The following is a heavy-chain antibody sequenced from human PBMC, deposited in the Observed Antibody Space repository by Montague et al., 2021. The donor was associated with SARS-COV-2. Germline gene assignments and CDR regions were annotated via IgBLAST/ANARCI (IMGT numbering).Heavy chain of an antibody. V-gene: IGHV4-61*02. CDR2: VYTTGST. Sequence: TLSLTCTVSGGSISSDSYYWSWIRQPAGKGLEWIGRVYTTGSTNYNPSLKNRVTISGDTSRNQFSLRLTSVTAADTAMYYCARAVIYGGYAFAYFDFWGQGVLVTVSS. CDR3: ARAVIYGGYAFAYFDF. CDR1: GGSISSDSYY. J-gene: IGHJ4*02. D-gene: IGHD5-12*01.